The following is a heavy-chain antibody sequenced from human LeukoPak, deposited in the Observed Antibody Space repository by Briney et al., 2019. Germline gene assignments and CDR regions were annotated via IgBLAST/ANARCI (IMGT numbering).Heavy chain of an antibody. V-gene: IGHV3-23*01. J-gene: IGHJ4*02. CDR1: GFTFSTHH. D-gene: IGHD6-13*01. CDR3: TKGGISSTGLAY. CDR2: ITASGGDT. Sequence: PGGSLRLSCAASGFTFSTHHMSWVRQAPGKGLEWVSSITASGGDTDYADSVKGRFSISRDNSKNTLYVQMNSLRAEDTALYYCTKGGISSTGLAYWGQGALVTVSS.